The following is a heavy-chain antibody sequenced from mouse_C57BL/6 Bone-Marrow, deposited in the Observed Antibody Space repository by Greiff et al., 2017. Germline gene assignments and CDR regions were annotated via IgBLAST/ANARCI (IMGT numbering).Heavy chain of an antibody. Sequence: EVQLQQSGPVLVKPGASVKMSCKASGYTFTDYYMNWVKQSHGKSLEWIGVINPYNGGTSYNQKFKGKATLTVDKSSSTAYMELNSLTSEDSAGYYCAIGYWYFDVWGTGTTVTVSS. CDR2: INPYNGGT. J-gene: IGHJ1*03. CDR1: GYTFTDYY. V-gene: IGHV1-19*01. CDR3: AIGYWYFDV.